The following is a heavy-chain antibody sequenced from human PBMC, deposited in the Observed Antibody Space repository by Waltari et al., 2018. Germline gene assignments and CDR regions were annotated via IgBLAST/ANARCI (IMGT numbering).Heavy chain of an antibody. CDR3: ARDPPRRSTTTPPP. V-gene: IGHV4-61*02. D-gene: IGHD1-1*01. J-gene: IGHJ5*02. CDR2: IYTSGST. Sequence: QVQLQESGPGLVKPSQTLSLTSTVSGGSISSGSYYWSWIRQPAGKGLEWIGRIYTSGSTNYNPSLKSRVTISVDTSKNQFSLKLSSVTAADTAVYYCARDPPRRSTTTPPPWGQGTLVTVSS. CDR1: GGSISSGSYY.